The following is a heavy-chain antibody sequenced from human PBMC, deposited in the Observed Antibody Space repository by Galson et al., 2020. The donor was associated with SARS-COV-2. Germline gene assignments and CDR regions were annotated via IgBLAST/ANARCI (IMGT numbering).Heavy chain of an antibody. CDR2: ISYDGSNK. D-gene: IGHD1-7*01. J-gene: IGHJ6*03. V-gene: IGHV3-30*01. CDR3: ARDSGGWNYSLDYMDV. Sequence: GESLKISCAASGFTFSSYAMHWVRQAPGKGLEWVAVISYDGSNKYYADSVKGRFTISRDNSKNTLYLQMNSLRAEDTAVYYCARDSGGWNYSLDYMDVWGKGTTVTVSS. CDR1: GFTFSSYA.